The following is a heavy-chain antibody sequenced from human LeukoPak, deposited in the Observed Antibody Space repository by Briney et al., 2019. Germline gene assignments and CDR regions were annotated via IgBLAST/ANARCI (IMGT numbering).Heavy chain of an antibody. CDR1: GYTFTGYY. Sequence: ASVKVSCKASGYTFTGYYMHWVRQAPGQGLEWMGIINPSGGSTSYAQKFQGRVTMTRDTSTSTVYTELSSLRSEDTAVYYCARDKGGGRSPLRAEDKSSQHGGKGPRVPASP. CDR3: ARDKGGGRSPLRAEDKSSQH. J-gene: IGHJ1*01. D-gene: IGHD2-15*01. V-gene: IGHV1-46*01. CDR2: INPSGGST.